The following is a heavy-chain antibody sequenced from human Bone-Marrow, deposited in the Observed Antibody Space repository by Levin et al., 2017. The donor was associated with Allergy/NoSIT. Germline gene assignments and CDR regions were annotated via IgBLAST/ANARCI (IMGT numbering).Heavy chain of an antibody. CDR3: ARAGIQLIPDY. V-gene: IGHV3-33*01. CDR2: IWHDGSNK. J-gene: IGHJ4*02. Sequence: GGSLRLSCAASGFTFRNYAMRWVRQAPGKGLEWVAIIWHDGSNKFYGESVEGRFTISKDNSKNTLDLQMNSLRAEDTAVYYCARAGIQLIPDYCGQGTLVTVSS. CDR1: GFTFRNYA. D-gene: IGHD5-24*01.